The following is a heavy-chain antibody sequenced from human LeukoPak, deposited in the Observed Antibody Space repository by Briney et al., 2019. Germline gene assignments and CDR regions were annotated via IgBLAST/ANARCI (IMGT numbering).Heavy chain of an antibody. D-gene: IGHD3-10*01. Sequence: GGSLRLSCAASGFTFSSYGMSWVRQAPGEGLEWVSSISSSSYIYYADSVKGRFTISRDNAKNSLYLQMNSLRAEDTAVYYCARLNLGELSDMDVWGKGTTVTISS. V-gene: IGHV3-21*01. CDR2: ISSSSYI. J-gene: IGHJ6*03. CDR3: ARLNLGELSDMDV. CDR1: GFTFSSYG.